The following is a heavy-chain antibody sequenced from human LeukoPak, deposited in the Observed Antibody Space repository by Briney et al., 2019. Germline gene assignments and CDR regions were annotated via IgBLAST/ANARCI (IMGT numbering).Heavy chain of an antibody. V-gene: IGHV3-21*01. D-gene: IGHD5-24*01. CDR3: ARVGEDVEMTPIPLDF. CDR2: ISSSSSYI. J-gene: IGHJ4*02. CDR1: GFTFSSYS. Sequence: GRSLRLSCAASGFTFSSYSMNWVRQAPGKGLEWVSSISSSSSYIYYADSIKGRFTISRDNSKNSLYLEMNSLRADDTAVYYCARVGEDVEMTPIPLDFWGQGTLVTVSS.